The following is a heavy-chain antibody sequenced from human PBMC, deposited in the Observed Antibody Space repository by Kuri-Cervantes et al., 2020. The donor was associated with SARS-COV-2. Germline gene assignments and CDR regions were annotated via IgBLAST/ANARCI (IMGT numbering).Heavy chain of an antibody. CDR3: ATGIPAASCFDY. CDR1: GGSISSGSYY. Sequence: SETLSLTCTVSGGSISSGSYYWSWIRQPAGKGLEWIGHIYTSGSTNYNPSLKSRVTISVDTSKNQFSLKLSSVTAADTAVYYCATGIPAASCFDYWGQGTLVTVSS. CDR2: IYTSGST. J-gene: IGHJ4*02. D-gene: IGHD2-2*01. V-gene: IGHV4-61*09.